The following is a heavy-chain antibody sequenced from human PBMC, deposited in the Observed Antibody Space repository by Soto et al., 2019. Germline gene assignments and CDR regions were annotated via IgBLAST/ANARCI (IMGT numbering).Heavy chain of an antibody. Sequence: QVQLVQSGAEVKTPGSSLKVSCKASGGTFTNYAFSWVRQAPGQGLEWMGGIIPVFGTPDYAQKCQGRVTINADETTRTASTELRSLRSDDTAVYYCARERSVGYCITTTCPKPGYCYAMDVWGQGTTVTVSS. D-gene: IGHD2-2*01. CDR2: IIPVFGTP. V-gene: IGHV1-69*12. J-gene: IGHJ6*02. CDR1: GGTFTNYA. CDR3: ARERSVGYCITTTCPKPGYCYAMDV.